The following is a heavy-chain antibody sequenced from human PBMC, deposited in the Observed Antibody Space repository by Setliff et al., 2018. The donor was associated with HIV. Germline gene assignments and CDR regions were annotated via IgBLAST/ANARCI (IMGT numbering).Heavy chain of an antibody. CDR2: IYPGDSKT. J-gene: IGHJ6*03. D-gene: IGHD5-12*01. V-gene: IGHV5-51*01. Sequence: PGESLKISCEASGYIFTDYWIGWVRQMPGKGLEWMGIIYPGDSKTRYSPSFQGQVTISADKSISTAYLQWSSLKASDTAMYYCARQGEMATMASHYYYMDVWGKGTTVTVSS. CDR1: GYIFTDYW. CDR3: ARQGEMATMASHYYYMDV.